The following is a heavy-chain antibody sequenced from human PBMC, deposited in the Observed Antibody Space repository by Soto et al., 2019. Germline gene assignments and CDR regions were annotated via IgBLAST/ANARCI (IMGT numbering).Heavy chain of an antibody. D-gene: IGHD3-10*01. CDR3: ASLWFGELSYPNWFDP. CDR2: INHSGST. V-gene: IGHV4-34*01. Sequence: SSTLSLPCAVYGGSFSGYYWSWIRQPPGKGLEWIGEINHSGSTNYNPSLKSRVTISVDTSKNQFSLKLSSVTAADTAVYYCASLWFGELSYPNWFDPWGQGTLVTVSS. J-gene: IGHJ5*02. CDR1: GGSFSGYY.